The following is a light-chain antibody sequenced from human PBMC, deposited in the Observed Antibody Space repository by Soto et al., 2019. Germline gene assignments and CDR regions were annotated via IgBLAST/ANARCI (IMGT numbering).Light chain of an antibody. CDR1: QNIMTW. CDR3: QQSYNSPQT. CDR2: AAS. Sequence: DIQMTQSPSSLSASVGDEVTITCCASQNIMTWLNWYQLKPGKPPRLLIYAASSLQSGVPSRFSGSGSGTDFTLTISSLQPEDFATYSCQQSYNSPQTFGQGTMVDVK. J-gene: IGKJ1*01. V-gene: IGKV1-39*01.